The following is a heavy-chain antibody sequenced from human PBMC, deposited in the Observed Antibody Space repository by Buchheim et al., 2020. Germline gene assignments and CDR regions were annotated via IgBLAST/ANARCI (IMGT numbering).Heavy chain of an antibody. CDR1: GFTFSSYW. Sequence: EVQLVESGGGLVQPGGSLRLSCAASGFTFSSYWMSWVRQAPGKGLEWVANIKQDGSEKYYVDSVKGRFTISRDNAKNSLYLQMNSLRAEDTAVFYCARDTGSDPYYYCGMDVWGQGTT. CDR2: IKQDGSEK. V-gene: IGHV3-7*01. CDR3: ARDTGSDPYYYCGMDV. J-gene: IGHJ6*02. D-gene: IGHD4-11*01.